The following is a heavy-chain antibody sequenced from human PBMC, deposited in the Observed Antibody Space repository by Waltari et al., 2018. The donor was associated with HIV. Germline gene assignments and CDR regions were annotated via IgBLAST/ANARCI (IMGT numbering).Heavy chain of an antibody. CDR2: SSSTRAYT. Sequence: ELVESGGGLVKPGGSLSLSCAAAGFRFRDYSMNSVRQVPGKGVEWVASSSSTRAYTYYADSVKGRFTISRDNARNSLYLQMNSLRAEDTAVYYCARDPSMIVVVAGRDFDYWGQGTLVTVSS. CDR3: ARDPSMIVVVAGRDFDY. V-gene: IGHV3-21*01. CDR1: GFRFRDYS. J-gene: IGHJ4*02. D-gene: IGHD3-22*01.